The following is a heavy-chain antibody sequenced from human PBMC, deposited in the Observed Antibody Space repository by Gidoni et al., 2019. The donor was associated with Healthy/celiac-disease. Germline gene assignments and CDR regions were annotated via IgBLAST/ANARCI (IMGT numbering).Heavy chain of an antibody. V-gene: IGHV4-31*03. J-gene: IGHJ6*02. CDR2: IYYSGST. D-gene: IGHD3-3*01. CDR1: GGSISSGGYY. Sequence: QVQLQESGPGLVKPSQTLSLTCTVSGGSISSGGYYWSWIRQHPGKGLEWIGYIYYSGSTYYNPSLKSRVTISVDTSKNQFSLKLSSVTAADTAVYYCARASTDITIFGVANYGMDVWGQGTTVTVSS. CDR3: ARASTDITIFGVANYGMDV.